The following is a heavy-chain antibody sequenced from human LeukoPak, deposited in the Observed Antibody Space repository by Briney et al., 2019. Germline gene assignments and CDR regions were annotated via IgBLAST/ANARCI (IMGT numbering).Heavy chain of an antibody. CDR1: GGSISSSSYY. V-gene: IGHV4-39*01. CDR2: IYYSGST. CDR3: ARLKYSRDWYGFDY. Sequence: SETLSLTCTVSGGSISSSSYYWGWIRQPPGKGLEWIGSIYYSGSTYYNPSLKSRVTISVDTSKNQFALKLSSVTAADTAVCYCARLKYSRDWYGFDYWGQGTVVTVSS. D-gene: IGHD6-19*01. J-gene: IGHJ4*02.